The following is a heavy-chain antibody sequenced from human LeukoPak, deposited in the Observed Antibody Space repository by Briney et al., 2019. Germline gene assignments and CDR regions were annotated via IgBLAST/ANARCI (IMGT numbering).Heavy chain of an antibody. CDR2: IYWDDDR. CDR1: GLSLTTSGVA. V-gene: IGHV2-5*02. J-gene: IGHJ4*02. CDR3: ANRSASPCDS. Sequence: KVSGPPQILPSQTLTLTCTFSGLSLTTSGVAVGWIRQPPGKALEWLALIYWDDDRRYNAALKNRLTVTKDTAKKQVVLTMTNMDPVDTATYFCANRSASPCDSWGQGTLVTVSS. D-gene: IGHD3-16*01.